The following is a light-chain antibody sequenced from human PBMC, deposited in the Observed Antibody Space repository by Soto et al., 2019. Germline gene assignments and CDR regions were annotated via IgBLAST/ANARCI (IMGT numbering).Light chain of an antibody. CDR3: SSYTSSGHFV. V-gene: IGLV2-14*01. J-gene: IGLJ1*01. Sequence: QSALTQPASVSGSPGQSITISCTGTSSDVGGYDYVSWYQHYPGKAPKLMIHDVSNRPSGVSNRFSGSKSGDTASPTISGLQAEDEADYYCSSYTSSGHFVFGTGTKVTVL. CDR1: SSDVGGYDY. CDR2: DVS.